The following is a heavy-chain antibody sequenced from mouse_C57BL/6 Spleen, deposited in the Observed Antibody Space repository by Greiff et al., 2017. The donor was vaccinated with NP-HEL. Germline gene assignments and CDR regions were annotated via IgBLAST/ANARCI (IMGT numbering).Heavy chain of an antibody. V-gene: IGHV1-55*01. CDR1: GYTFTSYW. D-gene: IGHD2-1*01. J-gene: IGHJ4*01. Sequence: QVQLQQPGAELVKPGASVKMSCKASGYTFTSYWITWVKQRPGQGLEWIGDIYPGSGSTNYNEKFKSKATLTVDTSSSTAYMQLSSLTSEDSAVYYCARKRIYDAPPGAMDYWGQGTSVTVSS. CDR3: ARKRIYDAPPGAMDY. CDR2: IYPGSGST.